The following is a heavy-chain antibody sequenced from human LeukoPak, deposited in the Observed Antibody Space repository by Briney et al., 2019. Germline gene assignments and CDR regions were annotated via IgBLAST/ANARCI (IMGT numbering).Heavy chain of an antibody. D-gene: IGHD7-27*01. J-gene: IGHJ4*02. CDR3: VRDKLTGASRLDY. V-gene: IGHV3-7*03. CDR1: GFTFSNYW. Sequence: GGSLRLSCAASGFTFSNYWMSWVRQAPGKGLEWVANIKQDGREKYYVGSVKGRFTISRGNAKTSLYLQMNSLRAEATAVYYCVRDKLTGASRLDYWGQGTLLTVSS. CDR2: IKQDGREK.